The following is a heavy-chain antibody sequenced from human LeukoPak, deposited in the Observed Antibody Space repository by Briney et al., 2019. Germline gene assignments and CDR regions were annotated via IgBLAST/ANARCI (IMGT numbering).Heavy chain of an antibody. D-gene: IGHD6-13*01. CDR1: GFTFSSYG. CDR3: ARRQQLVRFSERAFDI. Sequence: GGSLRLSCAASGFTFSSYGMHWVRQAPGKGLEWVVFIRYDGSNKYYADSVKGRFTISRDNSKNTLYLQMNSLRAEDTAVYYCARRQQLVRFSERAFDIWGQGTMVTVSS. CDR2: IRYDGSNK. V-gene: IGHV3-30*02. J-gene: IGHJ3*02.